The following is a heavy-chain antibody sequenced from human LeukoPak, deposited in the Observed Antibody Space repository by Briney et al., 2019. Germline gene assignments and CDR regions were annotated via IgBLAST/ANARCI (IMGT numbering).Heavy chain of an antibody. CDR3: TRQTAAYPLYYFDY. D-gene: IGHD6-13*01. V-gene: IGHV3-33*01. CDR2: IWYDGSNE. Sequence: GGSLRLSCAASGFTFSTYGMHWVRPAPGKGLEWVAVIWYDGSNEYYADSVKGRFTISRDNSKNTLRLQMNSLRAEDTAVYYCTRQTAAYPLYYFDYWGQGTLVTVSS. J-gene: IGHJ4*02. CDR1: GFTFSTYG.